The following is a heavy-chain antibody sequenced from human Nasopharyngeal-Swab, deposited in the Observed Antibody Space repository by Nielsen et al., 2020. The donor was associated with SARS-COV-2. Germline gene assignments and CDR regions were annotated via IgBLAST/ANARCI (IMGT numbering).Heavy chain of an antibody. Sequence: GGSLRLSCAASGFTFDDYAMHWVRQAPGKGLEWVSGISWNSGSIGYADSVKGRFTISRDNAKNSLYLQINSLRAEDTALYYCAKDPNNGELLPGWFDPWGQGTLVTVSS. J-gene: IGHJ5*02. CDR2: ISWNSGSI. CDR1: GFTFDDYA. D-gene: IGHD3-10*01. CDR3: AKDPNNGELLPGWFDP. V-gene: IGHV3-9*01.